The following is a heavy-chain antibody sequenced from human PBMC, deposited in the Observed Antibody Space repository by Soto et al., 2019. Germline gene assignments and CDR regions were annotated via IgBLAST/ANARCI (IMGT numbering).Heavy chain of an antibody. CDR2: ISGYGDTT. D-gene: IGHD2-8*02. J-gene: IGHJ3*01. CDR1: GFNFNSYA. Sequence: PGGSLRLSCTASGFNFNSYAMIWVRQAPGKGLEWVSGISGYGDTTYYSASVKGRFTISRDNSQKMLLLQMNSLRAEDTAMYYCAKVPLVLSNAFDLWGQGTKVTVSS. CDR3: AKVPLVLSNAFDL. V-gene: IGHV3-23*01.